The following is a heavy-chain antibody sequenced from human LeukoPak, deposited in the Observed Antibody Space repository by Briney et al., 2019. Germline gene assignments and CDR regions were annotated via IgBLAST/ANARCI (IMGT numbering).Heavy chain of an antibody. CDR3: SRLYCSSTKCYNLDY. V-gene: IGHV3-48*04. CDR2: ISGSSSTI. CDR1: GFTFSSFS. Sequence: GGSLRLSCAASGFTFSSFSMNWVRQAPGMGLEWVSYISGSSSTIYYADSVKGRFTISRDNAKDSLYLQMNSLRAEDTAVYYCSRLYCSSTKCYNLDYWGQGTLVTVSS. D-gene: IGHD2-2*02. J-gene: IGHJ4*02.